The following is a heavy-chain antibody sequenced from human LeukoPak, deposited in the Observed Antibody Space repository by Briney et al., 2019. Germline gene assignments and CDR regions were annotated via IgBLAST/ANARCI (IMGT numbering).Heavy chain of an antibody. Sequence: SETLSLTCTVSGGSISSYYWSWIRQPPGKGLEWIGEINHSGSTNYNPSLKSRVTISVDTSKNQFSLKLSSVTAADTAVYYCARSPLWGSYRPSYYFDYWGQGTLVTVSS. CDR3: ARSPLWGSYRPSYYFDY. CDR1: GGSISSYY. V-gene: IGHV4-34*01. D-gene: IGHD3-16*02. J-gene: IGHJ4*02. CDR2: INHSGST.